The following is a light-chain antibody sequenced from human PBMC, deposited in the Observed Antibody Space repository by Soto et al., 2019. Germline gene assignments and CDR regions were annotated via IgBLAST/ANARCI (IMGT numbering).Light chain of an antibody. CDR2: GAS. Sequence: EIVMAQSPATLSVSPGERATLSCRASQSVSSNLAWYQQRPGQAPRLLIYGASTRATGIPARFSGSGSGTEFTLTISSLQSEAFAVYYCQQYNNWPITFRQGTRLEIK. J-gene: IGKJ5*01. CDR3: QQYNNWPIT. CDR1: QSVSSN. V-gene: IGKV3-15*01.